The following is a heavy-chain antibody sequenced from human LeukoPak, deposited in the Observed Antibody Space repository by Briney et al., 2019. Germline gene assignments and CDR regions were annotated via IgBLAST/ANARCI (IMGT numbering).Heavy chain of an antibody. D-gene: IGHD2-2*01. Sequence: SVKVSCKASGYTFTSYDMNWVRQAPGQGLEWMGWINPNSGNKGYAQKFQGRVTITRNTSISTAYMELNSLRSEDTAVYYCARGLLWHTLGPDYWGQGTLVTVSS. CDR1: GYTFTSYD. CDR2: INPNSGNK. CDR3: ARGLLWHTLGPDY. J-gene: IGHJ4*02. V-gene: IGHV1-8*03.